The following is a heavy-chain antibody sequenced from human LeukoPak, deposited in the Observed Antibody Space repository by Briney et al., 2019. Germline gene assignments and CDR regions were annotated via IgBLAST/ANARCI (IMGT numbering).Heavy chain of an antibody. CDR3: ARAYYDFWSGYPLDY. V-gene: IGHV4-59*01. CDR1: GGSISSYH. CDR2: IYYSGST. J-gene: IGHJ4*02. Sequence: PSETLSLTCTVSGGSISSYHWSWIRQPPGKGLEWIGYIYYSGSTNYNPSLKSRVTISVDTSKNQFSLKLSSVTAADTAVYYCARAYYDFWSGYPLDYWGQGTLVTVSS. D-gene: IGHD3-3*01.